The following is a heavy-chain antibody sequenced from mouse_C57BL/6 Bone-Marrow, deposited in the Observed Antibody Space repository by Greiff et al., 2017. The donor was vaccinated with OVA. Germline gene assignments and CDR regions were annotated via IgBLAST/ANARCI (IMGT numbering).Heavy chain of an antibody. CDR3: AREDYGSSLHWYFDV. Sequence: QVQLQQSGAELAKPGASVKLSCKASGYTFTSYWMHWVKQRPGQGLEWIGYINPSSGYTQYNQKFKDKATLTADKSSSTAYMQLSSLTYEDTAVYYCAREDYGSSLHWYFDVWGTGTTGTVSS. J-gene: IGHJ1*03. D-gene: IGHD1-1*01. CDR1: GYTFTSYW. V-gene: IGHV1-7*01. CDR2: INPSSGYT.